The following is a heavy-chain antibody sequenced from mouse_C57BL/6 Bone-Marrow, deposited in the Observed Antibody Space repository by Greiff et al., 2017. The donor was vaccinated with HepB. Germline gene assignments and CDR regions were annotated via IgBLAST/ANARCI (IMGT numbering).Heavy chain of an antibody. Sequence: QVQLKQSGAELARPGASVKLSCKASGYTFTSYGISWVKQRTGQGLEWIGEIYPRSGNTYYNETFKGKATLTADKSSSTAYMELRSLPSEDSAVYFCARDYYYGSSYGWFAYWGQGTLVTVSA. CDR1: GYTFTSYG. J-gene: IGHJ3*01. D-gene: IGHD1-1*01. CDR2: IYPRSGNT. V-gene: IGHV1-81*01. CDR3: ARDYYYGSSYGWFAY.